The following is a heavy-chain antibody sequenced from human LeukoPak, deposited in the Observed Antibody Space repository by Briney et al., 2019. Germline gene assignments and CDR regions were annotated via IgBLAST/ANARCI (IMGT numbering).Heavy chain of an antibody. V-gene: IGHV3-15*01. J-gene: IGHJ4*02. Sequence: PGGSLRLSCAGSGFTFNNAWMSWVRQAPGKGLEWVGRIKSKTDGGTTDYAAPVKDRFTISRDDSKSTLFLQMNSLQTEDTGVYYCTTELVWFGALGFWGQGTLATVSS. D-gene: IGHD3-10*01. CDR3: TTELVWFGALGF. CDR1: GFTFNNAW. CDR2: IKSKTDGGTT.